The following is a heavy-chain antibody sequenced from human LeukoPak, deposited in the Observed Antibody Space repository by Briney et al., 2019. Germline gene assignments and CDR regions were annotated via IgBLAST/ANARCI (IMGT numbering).Heavy chain of an antibody. J-gene: IGHJ4*02. CDR1: GFTFSSYA. D-gene: IGHD3-22*01. Sequence: TGGSLRLSCAASGFTFSSYAMTWVRQAPGKGLEWVSVISGSGDKTYYADSVKGRSTISRDNSQNTLYLQMNSLRAEDTAVYYCAKWIYYYDSSGYYWGQGTLVTVSS. V-gene: IGHV3-23*01. CDR2: ISGSGDKT. CDR3: AKWIYYYDSSGYY.